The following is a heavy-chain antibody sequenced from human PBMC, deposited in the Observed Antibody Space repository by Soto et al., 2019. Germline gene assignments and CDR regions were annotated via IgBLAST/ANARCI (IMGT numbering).Heavy chain of an antibody. CDR1: GGTFSSYS. CDR3: ARNAFHYYDSSGYYSNGYWFDP. V-gene: IGHV1-69*13. J-gene: IGHJ5*02. D-gene: IGHD3-22*01. CDR2: IIPIFGTA. Sequence: SVNVSCKSSGGTFSSYSISWVRQAPGQGLECMGGIIPIFGTANYAQKFQGRVTITADESTSTAYMELSSLRSEDTAVYYCARNAFHYYDSSGYYSNGYWFDPWGQGTLVTVSS.